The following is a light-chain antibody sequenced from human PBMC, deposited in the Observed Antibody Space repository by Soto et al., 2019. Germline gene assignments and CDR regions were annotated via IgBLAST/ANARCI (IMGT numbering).Light chain of an antibody. CDR2: GAS. Sequence: EIVMTQSPATLSVSPGERATLSCRASQSVSSNLAWYQQKPGQAPRLLIYGASTRATGIPVRFSGSGSGTEFTLTISSLQSEDFPVYSCQQFNNWPPTFGQGTKLEIK. V-gene: IGKV3-15*01. J-gene: IGKJ2*01. CDR3: QQFNNWPPT. CDR1: QSVSSN.